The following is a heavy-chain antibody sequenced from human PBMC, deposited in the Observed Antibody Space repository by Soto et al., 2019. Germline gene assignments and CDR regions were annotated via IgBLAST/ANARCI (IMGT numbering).Heavy chain of an antibody. V-gene: IGHV4-39*01. CDR3: ARHRGPYYDILTGYFGGLYWFDP. CDR1: GGSIRSSSYY. Sequence: ETLSVSGTVSGGSIRSSSYYWGWVRQPPGKGLEWIGSMYYIGSTYYNPSLKSRVTISVDTSKNQFSLKLSSVTAADTAVYYCARHRGPYYDILTGYFGGLYWFDPWGQGTLVPVSS. CDR2: MYYIGST. D-gene: IGHD3-9*01. J-gene: IGHJ5*02.